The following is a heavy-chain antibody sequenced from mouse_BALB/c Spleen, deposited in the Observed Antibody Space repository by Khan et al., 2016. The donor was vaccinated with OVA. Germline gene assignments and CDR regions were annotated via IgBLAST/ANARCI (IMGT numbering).Heavy chain of an antibody. CDR3: ARLGYYGSSYGFAY. Sequence: QVQLQQSGTELVKPGASVKLSCKASGYTFTSYDINWVRQRPEQGLEWIGWIFPGHGSTKYNEKFKGKATLTTDKSSSTAYMQLSRLTSEDSAVYFCARLGYYGSSYGFAYWSQGTLVTVSA. CDR1: GYTFTSYD. J-gene: IGHJ3*01. CDR2: IFPGHGST. D-gene: IGHD1-1*01. V-gene: IGHV1-85*01.